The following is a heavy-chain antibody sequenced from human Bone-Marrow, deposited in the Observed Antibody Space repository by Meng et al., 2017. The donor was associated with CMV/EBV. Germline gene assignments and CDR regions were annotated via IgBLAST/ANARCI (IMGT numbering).Heavy chain of an antibody. V-gene: IGHV1-18*01. Sequence: ASVKVSCKASGYTFTSYGISWVRQAPGQGLEWMGWISAYNGNTNYPQKLQGRVTMTTDTSTSTAYMELRSLRSDDTAVYYCARGLFFPITILPDVWGQGTLVTVSS. CDR1: GYTFTSYG. CDR3: ARGLFFPITILPDV. J-gene: IGHJ4*02. D-gene: IGHD3-3*01. CDR2: ISAYNGNT.